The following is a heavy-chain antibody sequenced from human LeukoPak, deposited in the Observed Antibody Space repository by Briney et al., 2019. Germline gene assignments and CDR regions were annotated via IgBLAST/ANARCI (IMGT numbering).Heavy chain of an antibody. J-gene: IGHJ4*02. D-gene: IGHD3-22*01. V-gene: IGHV4-59*01. Sequence: PSETLSLTCTVSGGSISSYYWSWIRQPPGKGLEWIGYIYYSGSTNYNPSLKSRVTISVDTSKNQFSLKLSSVTAADTAVYYCARRPYYYDSSGYYYQYFDYWGQGTLVTVSS. CDR3: ARRPYYYDSSGYYYQYFDY. CDR2: IYYSGST. CDR1: GGSISSYY.